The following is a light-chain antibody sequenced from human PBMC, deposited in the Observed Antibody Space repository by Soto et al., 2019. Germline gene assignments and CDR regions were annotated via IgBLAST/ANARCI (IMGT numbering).Light chain of an antibody. Sequence: QSVLTQPRSVSGSPGQSVTISCTGTSSDVGGYNFVSWYQQYPGKAPKLIIYDVSKRPSGVPDRFSGSKSGNTASLTISGLQAEDEADYYCCSYAGTYTLGVFGGGTQLTVL. CDR3: CSYAGTYTLGV. V-gene: IGLV2-11*01. CDR1: SSDVGGYNF. CDR2: DVS. J-gene: IGLJ3*02.